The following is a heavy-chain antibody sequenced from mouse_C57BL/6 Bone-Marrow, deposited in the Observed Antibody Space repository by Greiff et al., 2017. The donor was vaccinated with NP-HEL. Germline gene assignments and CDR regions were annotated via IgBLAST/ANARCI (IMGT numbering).Heavy chain of an antibody. Sequence: EVKLMESGPGLVKPSQTVFLTCTVTGISITTGNYRWSWIRQFPGNKLEWIGYIYYSGTITYNPSLTSRTTITRDTPKNQFFLEMNSLTAEDTATYYCAREVGYYFYFDYWGQGTTLTVSS. CDR2: IYYSGTI. D-gene: IGHD2-3*01. V-gene: IGHV3-5*01. CDR1: GISITTGNYR. CDR3: AREVGYYFYFDY. J-gene: IGHJ2*01.